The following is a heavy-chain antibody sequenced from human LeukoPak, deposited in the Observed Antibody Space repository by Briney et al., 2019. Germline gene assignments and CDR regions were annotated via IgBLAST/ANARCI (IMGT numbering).Heavy chain of an antibody. D-gene: IGHD4-17*01. Sequence: SETLSLTCAVYGGSFKGYYWSWIRQPPAKGLEWIGEINPGGSTNYNASLKGRVAISADTSKNQFSLELSSVTAADTAVYYCARHKSDYGDYHALWGQGTLVTVSS. CDR2: INPGGST. CDR1: GGSFKGYY. V-gene: IGHV4-34*01. J-gene: IGHJ4*02. CDR3: ARHKSDYGDYHAL.